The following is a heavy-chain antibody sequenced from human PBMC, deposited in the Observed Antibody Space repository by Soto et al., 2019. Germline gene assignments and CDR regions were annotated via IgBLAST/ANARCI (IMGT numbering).Heavy chain of an antibody. Sequence: QVQLVQSGAAVKKPGSSVKVSCKASGGTFSSHGFNWVRQAAGQGLEWIGGSIPLFGITNHTQKFRHRVTISADPSTSPAYMELRGLRSDVTAVYCSASDRGYGLVNWGQRPVVNVSS. V-gene: IGHV1-69*12. J-gene: IGHJ4*02. D-gene: IGHD3-10*01. CDR1: GGTFSSHG. CDR3: ASDRGYGLVN. CDR2: SIPLFGIT.